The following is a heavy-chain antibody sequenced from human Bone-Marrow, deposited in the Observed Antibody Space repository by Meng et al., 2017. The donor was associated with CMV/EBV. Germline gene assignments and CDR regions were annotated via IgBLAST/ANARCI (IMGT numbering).Heavy chain of an antibody. Sequence: SLKISCAASGFTFDDYAMHWVRQAPGKGLEWVSGISWNSGSIGYADSVKGRFTISRDNAKNSLYLQMNSLRAGDTAVYYCARERFFGVVTYIDYWGQGALVTVSS. CDR1: GFTFDDYA. V-gene: IGHV3-9*01. J-gene: IGHJ4*02. D-gene: IGHD3-3*01. CDR2: ISWNSGSI. CDR3: ARERFFGVVTYIDY.